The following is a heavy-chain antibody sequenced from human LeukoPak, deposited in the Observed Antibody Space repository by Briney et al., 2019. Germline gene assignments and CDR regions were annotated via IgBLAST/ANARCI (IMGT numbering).Heavy chain of an antibody. D-gene: IGHD4-23*01. CDR2: INHSGST. Sequence: PSETLSLPCAVYGGSFSGYYWSWIRQPPGKGLEGIGEINHSGSTNYNSSLKSRVIISVDTSENQFSLKLSSVTAADTAVYYCASTGDPRRMTTVVADAFDIWGQGTMVTVSS. CDR1: GGSFSGYY. CDR3: ASTGDPRRMTTVVADAFDI. J-gene: IGHJ3*02. V-gene: IGHV4-34*01.